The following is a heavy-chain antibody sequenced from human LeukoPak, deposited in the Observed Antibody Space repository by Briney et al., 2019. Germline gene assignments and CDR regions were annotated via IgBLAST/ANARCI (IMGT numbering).Heavy chain of an antibody. D-gene: IGHD6-19*01. CDR2: IYHSGST. CDR3: ARGAYSSGWSRDFDY. J-gene: IGHJ4*02. V-gene: IGHV4-4*02. CDR1: GGSISSSNW. Sequence: SGTLSLTCAVSGGSISSSNWWSWVRQPPGKGLEWIGEIYHSGSTNYNPSLKSRVTISVDKSKNQFSLKLSSVTAADTAVYYCARGAYSSGWSRDFDYWGQGTLVTVSS.